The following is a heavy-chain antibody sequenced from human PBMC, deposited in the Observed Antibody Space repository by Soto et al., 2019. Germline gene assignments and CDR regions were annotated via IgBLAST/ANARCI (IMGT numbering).Heavy chain of an antibody. CDR3: AREGVGGNYEEYFFDY. D-gene: IGHD1-26*01. V-gene: IGHV3-20*04. CDR1: GFTFDDYG. J-gene: IGHJ4*02. CDR2: INWNGGSA. Sequence: EVQLVESGGGVVRPGGSLKLSCAASGFTFDDYGMSWVRQAPGKGLEWVSGINWNGGSAGYADSVKGRFTISRDNAKNSLYLQMNSLRAEDSALYYCAREGVGGNYEEYFFDYWGQGTLVTVSS.